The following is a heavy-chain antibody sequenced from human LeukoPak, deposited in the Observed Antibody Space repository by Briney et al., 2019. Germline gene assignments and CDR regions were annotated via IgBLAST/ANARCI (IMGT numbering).Heavy chain of an antibody. J-gene: IGHJ4*02. CDR2: INHSGST. CDR3: ATSRDGYNFDY. V-gene: IGHV4-34*01. D-gene: IGHD5-24*01. CDR1: GGSISSYY. Sequence: PSETLSLTCTVSGGSISSYYWSWIRQPPGKGLEWIGEINHSGSTNYNPSLKSRVTISVDTSKNQFSLKLSSVTAADTAVYYCATSRDGYNFDYWGQGTLVTVSS.